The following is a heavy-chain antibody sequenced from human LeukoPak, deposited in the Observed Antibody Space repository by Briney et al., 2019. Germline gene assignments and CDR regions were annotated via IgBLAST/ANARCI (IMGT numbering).Heavy chain of an antibody. CDR2: ISYDRSNK. CDR1: GFTFSSYG. Sequence: PGRSLRLSCAASGFTFSSYGMHWVRQAPGKGLEWVAVISYDRSNKYYADSVKGRFTISRDNSKNTLYLQMNSLRAEDTAVYYCARVRGSSSPESFDYWDQGTLVTVSS. CDR3: ARVRGSSSPESFDY. D-gene: IGHD6-6*01. J-gene: IGHJ4*02. V-gene: IGHV3-30-3*01.